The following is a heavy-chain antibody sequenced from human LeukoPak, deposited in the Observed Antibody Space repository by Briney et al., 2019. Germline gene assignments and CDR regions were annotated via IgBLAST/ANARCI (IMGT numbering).Heavy chain of an antibody. CDR2: INPNSGGT. V-gene: IGHV1-2*02. D-gene: IGHD4-17*01. CDR3: ARDSFGDITYYFDY. CDR1: GYTFTGYY. Sequence: ASVKVSCKASGYTFTGYYMHWVRQAPGQGLEWMGWINPNSGGTNYAQKFQGRVTMTRDTSISTAYMELSRLRSDDTAVYYCARDSFGDITYYFDYWGQGTLVTVSS. J-gene: IGHJ4*02.